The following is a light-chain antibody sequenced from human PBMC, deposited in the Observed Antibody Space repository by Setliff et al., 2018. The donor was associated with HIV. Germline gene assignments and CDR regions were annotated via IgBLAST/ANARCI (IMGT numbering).Light chain of an antibody. CDR1: SSDIGSYDL. CDR3: NSYTAASTQV. Sequence: QSALTQPASVSGSPGQSITISCTGTSSDIGSYDLVSWFQQHPGKAPKAIIYEVTKRPSGVSNRFSGSKSGNTASLTISGLQAEDEADYYCNSYTAASTQVFGGGTKVTVL. V-gene: IGLV2-14*02. J-gene: IGLJ3*02. CDR2: EVT.